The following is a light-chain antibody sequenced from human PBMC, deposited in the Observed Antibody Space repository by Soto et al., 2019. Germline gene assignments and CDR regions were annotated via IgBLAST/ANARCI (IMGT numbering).Light chain of an antibody. Sequence: QSVLTQPPSVSGAPGQRVTISCTGSSSNIGAGYDVHWYQQLPGTAPKLLIYGNSNRPSGVPDRYYGSKSGTSASLAITGLQAEDEADYYCQSYDRSLSGWVFGAGTKLTV. CDR2: GNS. CDR1: SSNIGAGYD. J-gene: IGLJ3*02. V-gene: IGLV1-40*01. CDR3: QSYDRSLSGWV.